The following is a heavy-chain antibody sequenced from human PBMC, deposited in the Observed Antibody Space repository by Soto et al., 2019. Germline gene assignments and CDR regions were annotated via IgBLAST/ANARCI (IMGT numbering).Heavy chain of an antibody. CDR2: IYYSGST. CDR3: ARRHILWAAFDI. J-gene: IGHJ3*02. V-gene: IGHV4-39*01. CDR1: GGSISSSSYY. D-gene: IGHD2-21*01. Sequence: QLQLQESGPGLVKPSETLSLTCTVSGGSISSSSYYWGWIRQPPGKGLEWIGSIYYSGSTYYNPSLKSRVTIPVDTSKNQFSLKLIAVTAADTAVYYCARRHILWAAFDIWGQGTMVNVSS.